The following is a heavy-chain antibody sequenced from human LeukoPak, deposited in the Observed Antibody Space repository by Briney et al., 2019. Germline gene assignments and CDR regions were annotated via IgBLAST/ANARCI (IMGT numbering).Heavy chain of an antibody. Sequence: KTSETLSLTCAVYGGSFSGYYWSWIRQPPGKGLEWIGRIYTSGSTNYNPSLKSRVTISVDTSKNQFSLKLSSVTAADTAVYYCARDNYYDSSGPWGQGTLVTVSS. J-gene: IGHJ5*02. D-gene: IGHD3-22*01. CDR1: GGSFSGYY. V-gene: IGHV4-4*08. CDR2: IYTSGST. CDR3: ARDNYYDSSGP.